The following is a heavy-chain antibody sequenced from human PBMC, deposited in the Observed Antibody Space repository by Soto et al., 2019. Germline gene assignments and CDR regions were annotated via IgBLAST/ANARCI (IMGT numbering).Heavy chain of an antibody. V-gene: IGHV1-69*02. CDR3: AMEYCSSTSCYRDY. CDR1: GGTFSSYT. CDR2: IIPILGIA. J-gene: IGHJ4*02. D-gene: IGHD2-2*02. Sequence: QVQLVQSGAEVKKPGSSVKVSCKASGGTFSSYTISWVRQAPGQGLEWMGRIIPILGIANYAQKLQGRVKISADKSTSPAYMELSSLRSEDTAVYYCAMEYCSSTSCYRDYWGQGTLVTVSS.